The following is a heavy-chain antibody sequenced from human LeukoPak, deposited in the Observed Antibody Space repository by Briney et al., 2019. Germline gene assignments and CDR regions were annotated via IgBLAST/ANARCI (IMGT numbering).Heavy chain of an antibody. CDR3: AKVKELLWFGELFDFDY. D-gene: IGHD3-10*01. CDR1: GFTFSSYA. Sequence: PGGSLRLSCAASGFTFSSYAMSWVRQAPGKGLEWVSAISGSGGSTYYADSVKGRFAISRDNSKNTLYLRMNSLRAEDTAVYYCAKVKELLWFGELFDFDYWGQGTLVTVSS. J-gene: IGHJ4*02. CDR2: ISGSGGST. V-gene: IGHV3-23*01.